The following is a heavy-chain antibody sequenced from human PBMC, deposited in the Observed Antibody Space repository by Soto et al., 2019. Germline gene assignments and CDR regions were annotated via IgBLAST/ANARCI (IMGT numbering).Heavy chain of an antibody. Sequence: VGSLRLSCTASGFTFSNYSMSWVRQAPGKGLEWVAIARHDGSNTYYADSVRGRFTISRDNSKKTLYLQMDSLRAEDTAVYYCARDGVGATTFFGYFDYWGQGTLVTVSS. CDR3: ARDGVGATTFFGYFDY. V-gene: IGHV3-33*08. J-gene: IGHJ4*02. CDR2: ARHDGSNT. CDR1: GFTFSNYS. D-gene: IGHD1-26*01.